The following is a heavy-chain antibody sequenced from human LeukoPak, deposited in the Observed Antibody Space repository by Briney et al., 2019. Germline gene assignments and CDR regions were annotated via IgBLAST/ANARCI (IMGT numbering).Heavy chain of an antibody. CDR1: GGSISSGDYY. D-gene: IGHD3-10*01. J-gene: IGHJ3*02. CDR3: GGRITMVRGVKRAI. Sequence: SETLSLTCTVSGGSISSGDYYWSWIRQPPGKGLEWIGYIYYSGSTYYNPSLKSRVTISVDTSKNQFSLKLSSVTAADTAVYYCGGRITMVRGVKRAIWGQGTMVTVSS. V-gene: IGHV4-30-4*01. CDR2: IYYSGST.